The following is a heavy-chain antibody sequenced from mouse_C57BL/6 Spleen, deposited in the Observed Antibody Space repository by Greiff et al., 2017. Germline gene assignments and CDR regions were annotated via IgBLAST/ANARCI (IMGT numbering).Heavy chain of an antibody. D-gene: IGHD2-1*01. V-gene: IGHV1-59*01. CDR1: GYTFTSYW. CDR3: ASYGNTGDY. Sequence: QVQLQQPGAELVRPGTSVKLSCKASGYTFTSYWMHWVKQRPGQGLEWIGVIDPSDSYTNYNQKFKGKATLTVDTSSSTAYMQLSSLTSEDSAVYYCASYGNTGDYWGQGTTLTVSS. J-gene: IGHJ2*01. CDR2: IDPSDSYT.